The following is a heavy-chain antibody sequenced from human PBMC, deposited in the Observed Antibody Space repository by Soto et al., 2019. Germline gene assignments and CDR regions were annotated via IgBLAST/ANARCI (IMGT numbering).Heavy chain of an antibody. CDR3: ARGYNWNPDY. D-gene: IGHD1-20*01. CDR2: IYSGDNT. CDR1: GFTASSNY. Sequence: GGSLRLSCAASGFTASSNYWTWVRQAPGKGLEWVSVIYSGDNTYYADSVKGRFTISRDNSKNTLYLQMNSLRAEDTAVYYCARGYNWNPDYWGQGTLVTVSS. V-gene: IGHV3-66*01. J-gene: IGHJ4*02.